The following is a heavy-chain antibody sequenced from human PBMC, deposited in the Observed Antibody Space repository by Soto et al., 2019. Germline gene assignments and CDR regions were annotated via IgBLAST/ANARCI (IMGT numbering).Heavy chain of an antibody. D-gene: IGHD3-16*02. CDR3: AKVRGMITFGGVIAPNFHY. V-gene: IGHV3-23*01. Sequence: GGSLRLSCAASGFTFSSYAMNWVRQAPGKGLEWVSGISAGGSSTYYADSVKGRFTISRDNSKNTLYLQMHSLRADDTAVYYCAKVRGMITFGGVIAPNFHYWGQGTLVTVS. CDR1: GFTFSSYA. CDR2: ISAGGSST. J-gene: IGHJ4*01.